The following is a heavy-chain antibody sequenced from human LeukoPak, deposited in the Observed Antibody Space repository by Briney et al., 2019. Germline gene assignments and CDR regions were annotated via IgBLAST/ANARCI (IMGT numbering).Heavy chain of an antibody. CDR1: GFTFSSYA. J-gene: IGHJ2*01. V-gene: IGHV3-23*01. CDR2: ISGSGGST. D-gene: IGHD1-26*01. CDR3: AKGGRGATTPWYFDL. Sequence: GGSLRLSCAASGFTFSSYAMSWVRQAPGKGLEWVSAISGSGGSTYYADSVKGRFTISRDNSKNTLYLQMNSLRAEDTAVYYCAKGGRGATTPWYFDLWGRGTLVTVSS.